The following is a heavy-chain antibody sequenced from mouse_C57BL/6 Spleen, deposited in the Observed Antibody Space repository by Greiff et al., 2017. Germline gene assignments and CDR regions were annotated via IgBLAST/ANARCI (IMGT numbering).Heavy chain of an antibody. CDR1: GFTFTDYY. Sequence: EVQVVESGGGLVQPGGSLSLSCAASGFTFTDYYMSWVRQPPGKALEWLGFIRNKANGYTTEYSASVKGRFTISRDNSQSILYLQMNALRAEDSATYYCARYTVVPSYFDYWGQGTTLTVSS. J-gene: IGHJ2*01. CDR3: ARYTVVPSYFDY. V-gene: IGHV7-3*01. D-gene: IGHD1-1*01. CDR2: IRNKANGYTT.